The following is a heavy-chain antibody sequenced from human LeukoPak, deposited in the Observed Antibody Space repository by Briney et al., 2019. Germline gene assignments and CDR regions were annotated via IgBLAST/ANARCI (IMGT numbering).Heavy chain of an antibody. CDR1: GFTFSSYS. Sequence: GGSLRLSCAASGFTFSSYSMNWVRQAPGKGLEWVSSISSSSYIYYADSVKGRFTISRDNAKNSLYLQMNSLRAEDTAVYYCARDCVATIKFYYYYYYMDVWAKGPRSPSP. V-gene: IGHV3-21*01. CDR3: ARDCVATIKFYYYYYYMDV. CDR2: ISSSSYI. D-gene: IGHD5-12*01. J-gene: IGHJ6*03.